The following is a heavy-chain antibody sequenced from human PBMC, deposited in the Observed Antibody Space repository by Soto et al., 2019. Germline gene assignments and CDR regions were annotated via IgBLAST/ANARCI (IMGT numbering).Heavy chain of an antibody. CDR2: ISCNDDST. J-gene: IGHJ4*02. CDR1: GFTFSSYA. CDR3: AKRSSSSTFDY. Sequence: GGSLRLSCAASGFTFSSYAMHWVRQAPGKGLEWVSLISCNDDSTYYADSVKGRFTISRDNSKNTLYLQMNSLRAEDTAVYYCAKRSSSSTFDYWGQGTLVTVSS. D-gene: IGHD6-6*01. V-gene: IGHV3-23*01.